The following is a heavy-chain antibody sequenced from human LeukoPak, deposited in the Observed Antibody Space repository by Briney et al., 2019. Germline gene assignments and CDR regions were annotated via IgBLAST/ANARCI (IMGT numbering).Heavy chain of an antibody. CDR3: AAERDLVFDS. Sequence: ASVNVSCKVSGYSLHELSTHWVRQAPGQGLEWMGGFGPGDDETIYARKVQGRVTMTEDTSTDTAYLELSSLRSEDKGVYFCAAERDLVFDSWGQGTPVTVSS. CDR1: GYSLHELS. V-gene: IGHV1-24*01. J-gene: IGHJ5*01. CDR2: FGPGDDET.